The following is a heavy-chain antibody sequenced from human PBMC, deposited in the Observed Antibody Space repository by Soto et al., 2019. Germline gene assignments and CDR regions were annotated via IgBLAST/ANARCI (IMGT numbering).Heavy chain of an antibody. J-gene: IGHJ5*02. Sequence: SETLSLTCAVYGGSFSGYYWSWIRQPPGKGLEWIGEINHSGSTNYNPSLKSRVTISVDTSKNQFSLKLSSVTAADTAVYYCARVGYSYGYQNNWFDTWGQGTLVTVSS. V-gene: IGHV4-34*01. CDR3: ARVGYSYGYQNNWFDT. CDR2: INHSGST. CDR1: GGSFSGYY. D-gene: IGHD5-18*01.